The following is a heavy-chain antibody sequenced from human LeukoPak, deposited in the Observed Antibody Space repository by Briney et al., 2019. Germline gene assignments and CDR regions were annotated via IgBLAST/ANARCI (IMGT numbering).Heavy chain of an antibody. Sequence: SSETLSLTCTVSGYSISSGYYWGWIRQPPGKGLEWIGSIYHSGSTYYNPSLKSRVTISVDTSKNQFSLKLSSVTAADTAVYYCARVQVNFDSQLWFPPGAFDIWGQGTMVTVSS. CDR3: ARVQVNFDSQLWFPPGAFDI. CDR1: GYSISSGYY. D-gene: IGHD5-18*01. V-gene: IGHV4-38-2*02. CDR2: IYHSGST. J-gene: IGHJ3*02.